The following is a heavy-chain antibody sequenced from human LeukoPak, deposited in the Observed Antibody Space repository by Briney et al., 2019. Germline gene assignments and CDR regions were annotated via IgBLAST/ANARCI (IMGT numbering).Heavy chain of an antibody. CDR3: ARDRNSGWYTPPDLGY. J-gene: IGHJ4*02. CDR2: FDPEDGET. D-gene: IGHD6-19*01. V-gene: IGHV1-24*01. Sequence: ASVKVSCKVSGYTLTELSMHWVRQAPGKGLEWMGGFDPEDGETIYAQKFQGRVTMTRDTSTSTVYMELSSLRSEDTAVYYCARDRNSGWYTPPDLGYWGQGTLVTVSS. CDR1: GYTLTELS.